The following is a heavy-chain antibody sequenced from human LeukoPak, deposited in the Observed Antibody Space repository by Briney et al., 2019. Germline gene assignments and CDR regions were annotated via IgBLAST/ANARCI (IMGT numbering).Heavy chain of an antibody. CDR2: TLYGGSN. Sequence: SETLSLTCSVSSGSIDNEHWCWVRQPPGKGLEWIGHTLYGGSNKFNPSLQSRVTISVDRSKNQFSLTLISVTAADTAVYYCVSLLFGGAGRGNWGQGSLVTVSS. D-gene: IGHD3-3*01. CDR3: VSLLFGGAGRGN. J-gene: IGHJ4*02. V-gene: IGHV4-59*12. CDR1: SGSIDNEH.